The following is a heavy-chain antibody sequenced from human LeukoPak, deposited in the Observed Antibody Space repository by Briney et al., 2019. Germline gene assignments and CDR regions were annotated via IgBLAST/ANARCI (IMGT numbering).Heavy chain of an antibody. CDR1: GFTFSSYA. D-gene: IGHD3-22*01. Sequence: GGSLRLSCAASGFTFSSYAMSWVRQAPGKGLEWVSTISGSGDTTYYADSVKGRFTISRDNSKNTLYLQMNSLRVEDTAVYYCAKSKDSSSGAFDIWGQGTMVTVSS. V-gene: IGHV3-23*01. CDR2: ISGSGDTT. J-gene: IGHJ3*02. CDR3: AKSKDSSSGAFDI.